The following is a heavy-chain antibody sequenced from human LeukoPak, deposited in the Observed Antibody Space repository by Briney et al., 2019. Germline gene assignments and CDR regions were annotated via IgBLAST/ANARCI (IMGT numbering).Heavy chain of an antibody. CDR3: ARDGYYGSGSIHYYYGMDV. D-gene: IGHD3-10*01. Sequence: SETLSLTCTVSGGSISSGDYYWSWIRQPPGKGLEWIGYIYYSGSTYYNPSLKSRVTISVDTSKNQFSLKLSSVTAADTAVYYCARDGYYGSGSIHYYYGMDVWGKGTTVTVSS. CDR1: GGSISSGDYY. J-gene: IGHJ6*04. V-gene: IGHV4-30-4*01. CDR2: IYYSGST.